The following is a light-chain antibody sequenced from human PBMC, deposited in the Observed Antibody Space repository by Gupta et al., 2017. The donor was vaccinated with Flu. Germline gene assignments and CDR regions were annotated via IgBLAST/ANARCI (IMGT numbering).Light chain of an antibody. Sequence: SVKLTCTLSSGRSSYAIAWHQQQPEKGPRDLMKINSDGSLNKGDGIPDRFSGSSSGAERYLSISGRQSEDEADYYCQTGDTSGVFGGGTKLTVL. CDR3: QTGDTSGV. V-gene: IGLV4-69*01. CDR2: INSDGSL. J-gene: IGLJ2*01. CDR1: SGRSSYA.